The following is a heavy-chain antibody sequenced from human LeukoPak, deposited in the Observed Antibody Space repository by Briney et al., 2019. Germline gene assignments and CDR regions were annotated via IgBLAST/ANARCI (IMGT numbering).Heavy chain of an antibody. CDR1: VGSISSYY. J-gene: IGHJ3*02. Sequence: SETLSLTCTVSVGSISSYYWSWIRQPPWKGLEWIGYIYYSGSTNYNPSLKSRVTISVDTSKNQFSLKLSSVTAADTAVYYCARHQDYYDSSGYAFDIWGQGTMVTVSS. D-gene: IGHD3-22*01. CDR3: ARHQDYYDSSGYAFDI. CDR2: IYYSGST. V-gene: IGHV4-59*01.